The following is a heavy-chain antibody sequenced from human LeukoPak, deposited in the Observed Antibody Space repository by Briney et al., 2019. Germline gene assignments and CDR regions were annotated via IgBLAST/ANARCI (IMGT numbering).Heavy chain of an antibody. J-gene: IGHJ4*02. CDR2: INPNSGGT. Sequence: ASVKVSCKASGYTFTGYYMHWVRQAPGQGLEWMGWINPNSGGTNYAQKFQGRVTMTRDTSISTAYMELSRLRSDDTAVYYCARDRPLWFGELWSSDDYWGQGTLVTVPS. D-gene: IGHD3-10*01. CDR3: ARDRPLWFGELWSSDDY. CDR1: GYTFTGYY. V-gene: IGHV1-2*02.